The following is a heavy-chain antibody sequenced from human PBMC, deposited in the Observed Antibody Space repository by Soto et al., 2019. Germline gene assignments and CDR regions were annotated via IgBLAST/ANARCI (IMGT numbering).Heavy chain of an antibody. V-gene: IGHV5-51*01. CDR2: IYPGDSDT. D-gene: IGHD6-25*01. CDR3: ARTSGGYLYYFDF. Sequence: PGESLKISCQGSGYTFKSYWIGWVRRMPGKGLEWMGIIYPGDSDTRYSPSFRGQVTISVDKSINTAYLQLSSLKASDTAMYYCARTSGGYLYYFDFWAQGTLVTVSS. CDR1: GYTFKSYW. J-gene: IGHJ4*01.